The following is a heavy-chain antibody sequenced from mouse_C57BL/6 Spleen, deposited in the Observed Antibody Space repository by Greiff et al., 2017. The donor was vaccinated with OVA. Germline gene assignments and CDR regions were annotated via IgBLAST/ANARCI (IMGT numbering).Heavy chain of an antibody. CDR1: GFTFSDYG. V-gene: IGHV5-17*01. CDR3: ARRPGYYAMDY. J-gene: IGHJ4*01. CDR2: ISSGSSTI. D-gene: IGHD4-1*01. Sequence: EVKLLESGGGLVKPGGSLKLSCAASGFTFSDYGMHWVRQAPEKGLEWVAYISSGSSTIYYADTVKGRFTLSTDNAKNTLFMQMTSLRSEDTAMYCCARRPGYYAMDYWGQGTSVTVSS.